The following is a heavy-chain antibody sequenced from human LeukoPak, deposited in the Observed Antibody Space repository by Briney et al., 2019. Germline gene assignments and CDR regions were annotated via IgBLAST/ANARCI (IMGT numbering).Heavy chain of an antibody. Sequence: SETLSLTCTVSGGSISNYYWRWIRQPPGKGLEWLGYIYSIRSTNATPSLNSRVSISVDTSKHHLSLKLNSVTAADTATYYCARHPTALVSYGFDPWGQGTLVTVSS. CDR1: GGSISNYY. CDR3: ARHPTALVSYGFDP. V-gene: IGHV4-59*08. CDR2: IYSIRST. J-gene: IGHJ5*02. D-gene: IGHD5-18*01.